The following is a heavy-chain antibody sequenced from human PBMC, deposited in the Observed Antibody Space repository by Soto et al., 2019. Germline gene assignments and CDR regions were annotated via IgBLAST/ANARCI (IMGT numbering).Heavy chain of an antibody. J-gene: IGHJ5*02. Sequence: EVQLLESGGGLVQPGGSLRLSCAASGFTFSSYALSWVRQAPGKGLEWVSAISGSGGSTYYADSVKGRFTISRDNSKNTQYLQMNSLRAEDTAVYYCARRIGGNWFDPWGQGTMVTVSS. CDR1: GFTFSSYA. D-gene: IGHD2-15*01. CDR2: ISGSGGST. V-gene: IGHV3-23*01. CDR3: ARRIGGNWFDP.